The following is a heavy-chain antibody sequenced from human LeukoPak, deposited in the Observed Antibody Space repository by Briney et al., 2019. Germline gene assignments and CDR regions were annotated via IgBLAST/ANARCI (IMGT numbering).Heavy chain of an antibody. V-gene: IGHV1-8*01. J-gene: IGHJ4*02. CDR1: GYTFTSND. CDR3: ASGPRYSYGYVDY. Sequence: ASLKVPCKASGYTFTSNDINGVRQATGQGLEWMGWMNPNSGNTGYAQKFQGRVTMTRNTSISTAYMELSSLRSEDTAVYYCASGPRYSYGYVDYWGQGTLVTVSS. D-gene: IGHD5-18*01. CDR2: MNPNSGNT.